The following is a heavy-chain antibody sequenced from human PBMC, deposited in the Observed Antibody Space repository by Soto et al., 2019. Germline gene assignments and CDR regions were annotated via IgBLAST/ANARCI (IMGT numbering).Heavy chain of an antibody. CDR1: GYTFTGHY. J-gene: IGHJ4*02. Sequence: ASVQVSCKASGYTFTGHYLHWVRQAPGQRPEWMGWINPKNGDTIYTQKFQGRVTMTRDTSISTAFMELRGLTSDDTAVYYCARVLGSGSYYDDDYWGQGTRVTVSS. V-gene: IGHV1-2*02. D-gene: IGHD3-10*01. CDR2: INPKNGDT. CDR3: ARVLGSGSYYDDDY.